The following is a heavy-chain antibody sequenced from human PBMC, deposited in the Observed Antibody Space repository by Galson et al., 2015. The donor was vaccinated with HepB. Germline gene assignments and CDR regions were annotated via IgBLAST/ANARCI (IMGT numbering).Heavy chain of an antibody. CDR1: GFTFSSFG. CDR2: ISSSSTTI. D-gene: IGHD2-15*01. CDR3: ARDAYCSGGSCYPPYYYYYMDV. J-gene: IGHJ6*03. Sequence: SLRLSCAASGFTFSSFGMNWVRQAPGKGLERVSYISSSSTTIYYADSVKGRFTISRDNAKNSLYLQMNSLRAEDTAVYYCARDAYCSGGSCYPPYYYYYMDVWGKGTTVTVSS. V-gene: IGHV3-48*01.